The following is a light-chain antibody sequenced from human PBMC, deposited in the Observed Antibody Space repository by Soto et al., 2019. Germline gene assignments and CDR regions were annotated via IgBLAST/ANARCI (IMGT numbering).Light chain of an antibody. CDR2: GAS. J-gene: IGKJ1*01. CDR1: QSVSSN. Sequence: EIVMTQSPATLSLPPGERATLSCRASQSVSSNLAWYQQKPGQAPRLLIYGASNRATGVPDRVSGSGSGTDFTLTISRLEPGDFAVYFCHQYDTSPWTFGPGTKVDI. CDR3: HQYDTSPWT. V-gene: IGKV3-20*01.